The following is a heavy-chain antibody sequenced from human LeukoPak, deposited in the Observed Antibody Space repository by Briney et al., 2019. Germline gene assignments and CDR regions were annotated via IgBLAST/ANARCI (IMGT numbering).Heavy chain of an antibody. J-gene: IGHJ4*02. D-gene: IGHD1-1*01. V-gene: IGHV3-7*01. Sequence: PGGSLRLSCSASGFTFSNYYMTWVRQAPGKAREWVPNIKHDGSEKNYVDSVKGRFTISRDNAKNSLYLQMNSLRAEDTAVYYCAQFHGSFDYWGQGTLVTVSS. CDR3: AQFHGSFDY. CDR1: GFTFSNYY. CDR2: IKHDGSEK.